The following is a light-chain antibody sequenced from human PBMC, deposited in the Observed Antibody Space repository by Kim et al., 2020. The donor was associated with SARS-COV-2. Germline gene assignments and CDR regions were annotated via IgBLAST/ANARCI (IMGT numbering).Light chain of an antibody. V-gene: IGKV1-39*01. CDR3: QQSYSIPLT. CDR2: AAS. CDR1: QSISSY. J-gene: IGKJ4*01. Sequence: DIQMTQSPSSLSASVGDRVTITCRASQSISSYLNWYQQKPGKAPKLLIYAASSFQSGVPSRFSGSGSGTDFTLTISSLRPEDFATYYCQQSYSIPLTFGGGTKVDIK.